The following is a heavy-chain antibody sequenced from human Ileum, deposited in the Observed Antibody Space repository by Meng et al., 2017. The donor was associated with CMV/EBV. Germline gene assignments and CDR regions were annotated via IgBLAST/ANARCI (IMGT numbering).Heavy chain of an antibody. CDR3: ASEEY. J-gene: IGHJ4*02. CDR2: INPNTGGK. CDR1: GYTFINYY. V-gene: IGHV1-2*02. Sequence: PRASVKVACKHSGYTFINYYAHRVRQAPGKGVEWMGWINPNTGGKSYAQKFQGMVTMTRDTSISTDYLELSSLRPDDTAVYYCASEEYWGQGTLVTVSS.